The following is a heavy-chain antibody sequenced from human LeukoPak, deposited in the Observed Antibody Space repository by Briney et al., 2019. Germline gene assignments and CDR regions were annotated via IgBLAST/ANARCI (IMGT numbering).Heavy chain of an antibody. CDR3: AKGFYDSSGYYHLYAFDV. Sequence: PGGSLRLSCAASGFTFSSYSMNWVRQAPGKGLEWVSAMSGTGRGSYYTDSVKGRFTISRDNSKNTLYLQMNSLRAEDTAVYYCAKGFYDSSGYYHLYAFDVWGQGTMVTVSS. J-gene: IGHJ3*01. D-gene: IGHD3-22*01. CDR1: GFTFSSYS. V-gene: IGHV3-23*01. CDR2: MSGTGRGS.